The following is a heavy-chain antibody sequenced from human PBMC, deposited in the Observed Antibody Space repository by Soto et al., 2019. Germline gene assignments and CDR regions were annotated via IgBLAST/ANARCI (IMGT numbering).Heavy chain of an antibody. CDR2: INGDGSST. J-gene: IGHJ4*02. V-gene: IGHV3-74*01. D-gene: IGHD1-26*01. CDR1: GFTFSSYW. Sequence: GGSLRLSCAASGFTFSSYWMHWVRQAPGKGLVWVSRINGDGSSTNYADFVKGRFTISRDNAKNTLYLQMNSLRVEDTAVYYCSRVGGSTWHWGQGTLVTVSS. CDR3: SRVGGSTWH.